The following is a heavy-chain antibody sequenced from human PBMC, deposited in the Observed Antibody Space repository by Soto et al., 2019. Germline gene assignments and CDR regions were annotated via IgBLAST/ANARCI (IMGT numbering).Heavy chain of an antibody. CDR2: VHHSGNT. D-gene: IGHD2-8*01. CDR1: GVSISNTEW. CDR3: AKWHPLNP. V-gene: IGHV4-4*02. Sequence: QVQVQESGPGLVKPSGTLSLTCSVSGVSISNTEWWHWVRQPPGKGLEWIGEVHHSGNTNYNPSLKSRVTMSVDKSKNQFLLMLRYVTAADTAVYYCAKWHPLNPWGQGTLVTVSS. J-gene: IGHJ5*02.